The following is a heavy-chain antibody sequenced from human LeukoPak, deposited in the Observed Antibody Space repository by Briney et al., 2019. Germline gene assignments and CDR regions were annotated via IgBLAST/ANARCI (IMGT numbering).Heavy chain of an antibody. D-gene: IGHD2-15*01. CDR2: ISSSCSTI. CDR3: ASGGKYCSGGSCYHPDY. Sequence: GGSLSLLCASCGFIFSRYEVKWVRQAPGKGLEGVSYISSSCSTIYYADSVKGRFTISRDNAKNSLYLQMNSLRAEDTAGYYCASGGKYCSGGSCYHPDYWGQGTLVTVSS. J-gene: IGHJ4*02. CDR1: GFIFSRYE. V-gene: IGHV3-48*03.